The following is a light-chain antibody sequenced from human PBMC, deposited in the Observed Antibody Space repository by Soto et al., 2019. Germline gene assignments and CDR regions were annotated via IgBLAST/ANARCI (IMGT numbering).Light chain of an antibody. CDR2: WAS. V-gene: IGKV4-1*01. CDR3: QQYYNIPYT. CDR1: QSVLYNSNNKNY. Sequence: DIVMTQSPDSLAVSLGERATINCKSSQSVLYNSNNKNYLAWYQQKPGQPPKLLIYWASTRESGVPDRFSGSGSGADFTLTISSLQAEDVAVYHCQQYYNIPYTFGQGTKLEIK. J-gene: IGKJ2*01.